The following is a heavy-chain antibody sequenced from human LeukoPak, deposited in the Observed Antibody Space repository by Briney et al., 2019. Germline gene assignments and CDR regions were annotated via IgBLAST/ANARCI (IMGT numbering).Heavy chain of an antibody. CDR1: GYTFTSYG. J-gene: IGHJ6*03. CDR2: MNPNTGHT. Sequence: ASVKVSCKASGYTFTSYGINWVRQAPGQGLEWMGWMNPNTGHTGYAQKFHGRVIIARNTSISTVYMELSTLRSDDKAVYYCARGAPVVDYYGSGKLLNSYYYYYMDVWGKGTTVTVSS. CDR3: ARGAPVVDYYGSGKLLNSYYYYYMDV. V-gene: IGHV1-8*03. D-gene: IGHD3-10*01.